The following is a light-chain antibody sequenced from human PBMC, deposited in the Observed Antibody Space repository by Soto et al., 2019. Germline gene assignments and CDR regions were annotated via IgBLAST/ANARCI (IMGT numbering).Light chain of an antibody. CDR3: SSFTSINTWV. CDR2: EVS. Sequence: QSALTQPASVSASPGQSITISCTGTSSDVGGYNYVSWYQQHPGKAPKLMIYEVSNRPSGVSNRFSGSKSGNTASLTISGLQAEDEADYYCSSFTSINTWVFGGGTKLTVL. V-gene: IGLV2-14*01. J-gene: IGLJ3*02. CDR1: SSDVGGYNY.